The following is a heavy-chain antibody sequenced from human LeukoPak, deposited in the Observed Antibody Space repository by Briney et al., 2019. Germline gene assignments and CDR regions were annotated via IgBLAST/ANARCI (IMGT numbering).Heavy chain of an antibody. V-gene: IGHV3-11*04. CDR1: GFTFSDYY. J-gene: IGHJ4*02. CDR3: ARAFRYSTSSDY. D-gene: IGHD6-6*01. CDR2: ISSSGSTI. Sequence: PGGSLRLSCAASGFTFSDYYMSWIRQAPGKGLEWVSYISSSGSTIYHADSVKGRFTISRDNSKNTLYLQMNSLRAEDTAVYYCARAFRYSTSSDYWGQGTLVTVSS.